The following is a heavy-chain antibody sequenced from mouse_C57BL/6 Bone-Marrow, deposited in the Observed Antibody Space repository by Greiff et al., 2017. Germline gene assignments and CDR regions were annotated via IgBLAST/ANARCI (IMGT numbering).Heavy chain of an antibody. Sequence: EVQLVESGGDLVKPGGSLKLSCAASGFTFSSYGMSWVRQTPDKRLEWVATISSGGSYTYYPDSVKGRFTISRDNAKNTLYLQMSSLKSEDTAMYYCASRSRYLYYFDYWGQGTTLTVSS. CDR2: ISSGGSYT. J-gene: IGHJ2*01. D-gene: IGHD5-1*01. CDR3: ASRSRYLYYFDY. CDR1: GFTFSSYG. V-gene: IGHV5-6*01.